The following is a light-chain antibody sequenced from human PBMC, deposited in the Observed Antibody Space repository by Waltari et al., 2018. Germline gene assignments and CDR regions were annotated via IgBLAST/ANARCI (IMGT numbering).Light chain of an antibody. J-gene: IGKJ1*01. CDR3: QHYLRLPAT. CDR2: GAS. CDR1: QSVSRA. Sequence: EIVLTQSPGTLSLSPEERATLSCRASQSVSRALAWYQPKPGQAPRLLIYGASNRATGIPDRFSGSGSGTDFSLTISSLEPEDFAVYYCQHYLRLPATFGQGTKVEIK. V-gene: IGKV3-20*01.